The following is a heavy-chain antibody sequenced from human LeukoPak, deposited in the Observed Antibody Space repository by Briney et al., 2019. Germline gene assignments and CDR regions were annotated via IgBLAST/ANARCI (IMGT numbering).Heavy chain of an antibody. CDR2: INPNSGGT. Sequence: GASVKVSCKASGYTFTGYYMHWVRQTPGQGLEWMGRINPNSGGTNYAQKFQGRVTKTRDTSISTAYMELSRLRSDDTAVYYCAREGRRYFDWLLSNWFDPWGQGTLVTVSS. CDR3: AREGRRYFDWLLSNWFDP. D-gene: IGHD3-9*01. J-gene: IGHJ5*02. V-gene: IGHV1-2*06. CDR1: GYTFTGYY.